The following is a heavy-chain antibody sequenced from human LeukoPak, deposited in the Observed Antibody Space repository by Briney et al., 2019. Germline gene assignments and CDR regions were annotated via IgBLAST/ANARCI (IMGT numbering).Heavy chain of an antibody. CDR2: ISSSSTYK. D-gene: IGHD2-2*01. Sequence: PGESLRLSCEASGFTFSNYRMNWVRQAPGKGLEWVSSISSSSTYKYYADSVTGRFTISRDNAKNSLYLQMEGLRAGDTAVYYCARDIVVPAASGRYFDYWGQGTLITVSS. CDR3: ARDIVVPAASGRYFDY. CDR1: GFTFSNYR. V-gene: IGHV3-21*01. J-gene: IGHJ4*02.